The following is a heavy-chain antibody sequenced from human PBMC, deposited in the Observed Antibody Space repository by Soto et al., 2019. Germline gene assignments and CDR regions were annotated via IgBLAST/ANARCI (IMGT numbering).Heavy chain of an antibody. CDR2: IYYSGST. Sequence: PSETLSLTCTVSGFSISSGGYYWSWIRPHPGKGLEWIGYIYYSGSTYYNPSLKSRVTISVDTSKNQFSLKLSSVTAADTAVYYCVSRVYGGENDAFDTWGQGTMVTVSS. D-gene: IGHD4-17*01. J-gene: IGHJ3*02. V-gene: IGHV4-31*03. CDR1: GFSISSGGYY. CDR3: VSRVYGGENDAFDT.